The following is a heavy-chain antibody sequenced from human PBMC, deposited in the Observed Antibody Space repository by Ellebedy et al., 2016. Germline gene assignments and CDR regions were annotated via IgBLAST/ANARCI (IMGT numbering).Heavy chain of an antibody. V-gene: IGHV4-61*08. CDR3: ARVRVDGDYLDAFDI. CDR2: IYYSGST. J-gene: IGHJ3*02. D-gene: IGHD4-17*01. CDR1: GGSISSGDYY. Sequence: SETLSLXCTVSGGSISSGDYYWSWIRQPPGKGLEWIGYIYYSGSTNYNPSLKSRVTISVDTSKNQFSLKLSSVTAADTAVYYCARVRVDGDYLDAFDIWGQGTMVTVSS.